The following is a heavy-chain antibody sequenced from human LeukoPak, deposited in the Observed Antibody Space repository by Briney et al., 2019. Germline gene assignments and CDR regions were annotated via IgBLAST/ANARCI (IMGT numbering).Heavy chain of an antibody. V-gene: IGHV5-51*01. CDR2: IYPGDSDT. CDR3: ARHGPGYCSSISCYGSDY. CDR1: GYSFTSYW. Sequence: GESLKISCKGSGYSFTSYWIGWVRQMPGKGLEWMGIIYPGDSDTRYSPSFQGQVTISADKSISTAYLQWSSLKASDTAMYYCARHGPGYCSSISCYGSDYWGQGTLVTVSS. D-gene: IGHD2-2*01. J-gene: IGHJ4*02.